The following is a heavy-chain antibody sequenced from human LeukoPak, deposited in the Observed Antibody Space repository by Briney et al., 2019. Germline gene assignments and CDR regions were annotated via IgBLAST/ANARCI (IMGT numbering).Heavy chain of an antibody. V-gene: IGHV3-48*03. CDR3: ARVAGTRAFDI. CDR2: ISSSGSTI. Sequence: GGSLRLSCAASGFTFSGYEMNWVRQAPGKGLEWVSYISSSGSTIYYADSVKGRFTISRDNAKNSLYLQMNSLRAEDTAVYYCARVAGTRAFDIWGQGTMVTVSS. D-gene: IGHD1-1*01. J-gene: IGHJ3*02. CDR1: GFTFSGYE.